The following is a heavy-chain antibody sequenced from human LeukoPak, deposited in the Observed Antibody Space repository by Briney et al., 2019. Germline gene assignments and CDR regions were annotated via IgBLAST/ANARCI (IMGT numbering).Heavy chain of an antibody. CDR3: ARVSYSGSGSDDY. V-gene: IGHV1-69*04. Sequence: SVKVSCKASGGTFSSYAISWVRQAPGQGLEWMGRIIPILSIANYAQKFQGRVTITADKSTSTAYMELSSLRSEDTAVYYCARVSYSGSGSDDYWGQGTLVTVSS. D-gene: IGHD3-10*01. CDR2: IIPILSIA. CDR1: GGTFSSYA. J-gene: IGHJ4*02.